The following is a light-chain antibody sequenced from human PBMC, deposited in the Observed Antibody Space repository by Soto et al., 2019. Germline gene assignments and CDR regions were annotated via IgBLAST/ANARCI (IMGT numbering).Light chain of an antibody. V-gene: IGKV3-15*01. CDR3: VQDFNYPLT. CDR2: GAS. CDR1: QKVSNN. Sequence: IVMTQSPATLSVSPGERATLSCRASQKVSNNVAWYQQKPGQAPRLLLYGASARGNGVPDRFSGSGSGTQFTLTISSLQSEDSATYYCVQDFNYPLTFGGGTKVEI. J-gene: IGKJ4*01.